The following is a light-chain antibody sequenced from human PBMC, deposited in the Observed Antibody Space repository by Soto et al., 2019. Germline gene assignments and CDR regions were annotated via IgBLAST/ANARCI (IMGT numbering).Light chain of an antibody. Sequence: QSALTQPPSASGSLGQSVTISCTGTSSDVGGYNYVSWHQQHPGKAPKVMIYEVTKRPPGVPDRFSGSKSGNTASLTVSGLQAEDEADLYCSSFAGGGNPVLLGGGTKVTVL. J-gene: IGLJ2*01. CDR2: EVT. CDR3: SSFAGGGNPVL. CDR1: SSDVGGYNY. V-gene: IGLV2-8*01.